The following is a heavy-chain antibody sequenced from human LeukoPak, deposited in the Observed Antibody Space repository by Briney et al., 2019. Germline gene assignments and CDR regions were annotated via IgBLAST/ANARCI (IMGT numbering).Heavy chain of an antibody. D-gene: IGHD3-16*01. CDR1: GGSFSGYY. CDR3: ARRSFWGNINIDY. J-gene: IGHJ4*02. Sequence: SETLSLTCAVYGGSFSGYYWSWIRQPPGKGLEWIGEINHSGSTNYNPSLKSRVTISVDTSKNQFSLKLSSVTAADTAVYYCARRSFWGNINIDYWGQGTLVTVSS. CDR2: INHSGST. V-gene: IGHV4-34*01.